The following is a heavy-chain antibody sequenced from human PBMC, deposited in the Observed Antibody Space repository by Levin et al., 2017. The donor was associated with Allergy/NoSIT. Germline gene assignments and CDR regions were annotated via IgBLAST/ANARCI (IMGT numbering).Heavy chain of an antibody. CDR1: GFTFSSYG. D-gene: IGHD1-26*01. J-gene: IGHJ4*02. Sequence: GGSLRLSCAASGFTFSSYGMHWVRQAPGKGLEWVAVISYDGSNKYYADSVKGRFTISRDNSKNTLYLQMNSLRAEDTAVYYCAKLAEWEPQGFDYWGQGTLVTVSS. V-gene: IGHV3-30*18. CDR2: ISYDGSNK. CDR3: AKLAEWEPQGFDY.